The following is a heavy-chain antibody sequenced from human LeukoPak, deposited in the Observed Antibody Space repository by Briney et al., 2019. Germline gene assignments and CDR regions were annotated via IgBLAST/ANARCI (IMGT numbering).Heavy chain of an antibody. CDR1: GYTFTGYY. D-gene: IGHD1-26*01. V-gene: IGHV1-2*02. Sequence: ASVKVSCKASGYTFTGYYMHWVRQAPGQGLEWMGWINPNSGGTNYAQKFQGRVTMTRDTSTSTAYMGLRSLRSDDTAVYYCARESGSYYPFDYWGQGTLVTVSS. CDR3: ARESGSYYPFDY. J-gene: IGHJ4*02. CDR2: INPNSGGT.